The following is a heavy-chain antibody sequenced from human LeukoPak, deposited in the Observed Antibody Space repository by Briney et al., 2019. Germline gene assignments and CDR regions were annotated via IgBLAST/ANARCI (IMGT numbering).Heavy chain of an antibody. CDR3: ARHEFRSSGWYVPAYYFDY. V-gene: IGHV4-59*08. CDR2: IYYSGST. Sequence: PSETLSLTCAVYGGSFSGYYWSWIRQPPGKGLEWIGYIYYSGSTNYNPSLKSRVTISVDTSKNQFSLKLSSVTAADTAVYYCARHEFRSSGWYVPAYYFDYWGQGTLVTVSS. J-gene: IGHJ4*02. CDR1: GGSFSGYY. D-gene: IGHD6-19*01.